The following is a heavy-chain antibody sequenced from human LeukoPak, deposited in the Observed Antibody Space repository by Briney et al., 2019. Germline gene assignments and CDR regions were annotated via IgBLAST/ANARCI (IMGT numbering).Heavy chain of an antibody. CDR2: INPNSGGT. Sequence: ASLKVSCKASGYTFTGYYMHWVRQAPGQGLKWMGWINPNSGGTNYAQKFQGRVTMTRDTSISTAYMELSRLRSDDTAVYYCARVYTWGFGELLPLGYWGQGTLVTVSS. V-gene: IGHV1-2*02. D-gene: IGHD3-10*01. CDR3: ARVYTWGFGELLPLGY. CDR1: GYTFTGYY. J-gene: IGHJ4*02.